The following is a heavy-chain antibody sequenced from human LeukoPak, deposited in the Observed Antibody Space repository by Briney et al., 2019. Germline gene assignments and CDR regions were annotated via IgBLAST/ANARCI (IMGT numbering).Heavy chain of an antibody. CDR3: ARVGRNYYDSSGYPFDY. D-gene: IGHD3-22*01. J-gene: IGHJ4*02. CDR1: GFTFSSYS. Sequence: PGGSLRLSCAASGFTFSSYSMNWVRQAPGKGLEWVSYISSSSSTIYYADSVKGRFTISRDNAKNSLYLQMNSLRDEDTAVYYCARVGRNYYDSSGYPFDYWGQGTLVTVSS. CDR2: ISSSSSTI. V-gene: IGHV3-48*02.